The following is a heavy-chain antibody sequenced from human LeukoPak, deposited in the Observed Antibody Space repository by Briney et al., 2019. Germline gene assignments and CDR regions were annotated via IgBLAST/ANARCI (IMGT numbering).Heavy chain of an antibody. CDR1: GGSISSYS. J-gene: IGHJ4*02. V-gene: IGHV4-59*08. CDR3: ARWDDSAWGFGN. CDR2: ISHSGTT. D-gene: IGHD6-19*01. Sequence: SETLSLTCIVSGGSISSYSWNWIRQSPGKGLEWVGYISHSGTTSYNSSLKSRVTISVDASKNQLSLKLTSVTAADTAVYYCARWDDSAWGFGNWGPGTLVTVSS.